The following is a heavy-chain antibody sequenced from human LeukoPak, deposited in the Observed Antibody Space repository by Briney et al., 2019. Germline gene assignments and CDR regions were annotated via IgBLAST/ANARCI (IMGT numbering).Heavy chain of an antibody. V-gene: IGHV3-9*01. CDR2: ISWNSGSI. CDR1: GFTFDDYA. D-gene: IGHD3-22*01. J-gene: IGHJ3*02. CDR3: AKDIYDSSGYSGGAFDI. Sequence: GGSLRLSCAASGFTFDDYAMPWVRQAPGKGLEWVSGISWNSGSIGYADSVKGRFTISRDNAKNSLYLQMNSLRAEDTALYYCAKDIYDSSGYSGGAFDIWGQGTMVTVSS.